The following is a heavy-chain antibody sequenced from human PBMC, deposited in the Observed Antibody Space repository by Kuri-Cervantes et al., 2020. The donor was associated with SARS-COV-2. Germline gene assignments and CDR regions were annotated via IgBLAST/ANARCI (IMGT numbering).Heavy chain of an antibody. CDR1: GFTFSNYA. V-gene: IGHV3-23*01. J-gene: IGHJ6*02. Sequence: GGSLRLSCAASGFTFSNYAMNWVRQAPGKGLEWVSTVSGSGGSTYYADSVKGRFTISRDNSKNTLYLQMNSLRDEDTAVYYCARDINLEEGSYAYYYYGMDVWGQGTTVTVSS. CDR3: ARDINLEEGSYAYYYYGMDV. CDR2: VSGSGGST. D-gene: IGHD1-26*01.